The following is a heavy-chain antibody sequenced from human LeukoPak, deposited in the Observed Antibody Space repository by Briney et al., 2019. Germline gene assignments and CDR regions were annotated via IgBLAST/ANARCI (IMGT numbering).Heavy chain of an antibody. CDR1: GGSFSGYY. V-gene: IGHV4-34*01. CDR3: ARGHGQ. J-gene: IGHJ4*02. CDR2: INHSGST. Sequence: SETLSLTCAVYGGSFSGYYWSWIRKPPGKGLEWIGEINHSGSTNYNPSLKSRVTISVDTSKNQSSLKLSSVTAADTAVYFCARGHGQWGQGKLVTVSS.